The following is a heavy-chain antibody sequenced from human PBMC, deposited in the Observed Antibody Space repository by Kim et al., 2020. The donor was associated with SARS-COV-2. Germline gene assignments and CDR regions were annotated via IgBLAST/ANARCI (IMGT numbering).Heavy chain of an antibody. D-gene: IGHD3-3*01. J-gene: IGHJ4*02. CDR2: IKSKTDGGTT. Sequence: GGSLRLSCAASGFTFSNAWMSWVRQAPGKGLEWVGRIKSKTDGGTTDYAAPVKGRFTISRDDSKNTLYLQMNSLKTEDTAVYYCTTNRYDFWSGYYQYYFDYWGQGTLVTVSS. V-gene: IGHV3-15*01. CDR3: TTNRYDFWSGYYQYYFDY. CDR1: GFTFSNAW.